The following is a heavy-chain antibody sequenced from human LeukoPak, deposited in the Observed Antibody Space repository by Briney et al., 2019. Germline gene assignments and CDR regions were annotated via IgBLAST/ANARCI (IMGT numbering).Heavy chain of an antibody. V-gene: IGHV4-59*12. Sequence: SETLSLTCTVSGGSISSYYWSWIRQPPGKGLEWIGYIYYSGSTNYNPSLKSRVTISVDKSKNQFSLKLSSVTAADTAVYYCARDRGATKGNYFDYWGQGTLVTVSS. J-gene: IGHJ4*02. CDR3: ARDRGATKGNYFDY. CDR2: IYYSGST. CDR1: GGSISSYY. D-gene: IGHD1-26*01.